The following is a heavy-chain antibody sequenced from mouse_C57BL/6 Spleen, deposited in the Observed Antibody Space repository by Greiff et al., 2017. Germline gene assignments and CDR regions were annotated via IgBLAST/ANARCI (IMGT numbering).Heavy chain of an antibody. J-gene: IGHJ4*01. Sequence: EVKLMESGGGLVKPGGSLKLSCAASGFTFSDYGMHWVRQAPEKGLEWVAYISSGSSTIYYADTVKGRFTISRDNAKNTLFLQMTSLRSEDTAMYYCARRIYGNYGDYAMDYWGQGTSVTVSS. V-gene: IGHV5-17*01. D-gene: IGHD2-1*01. CDR1: GFTFSDYG. CDR3: ARRIYGNYGDYAMDY. CDR2: ISSGSSTI.